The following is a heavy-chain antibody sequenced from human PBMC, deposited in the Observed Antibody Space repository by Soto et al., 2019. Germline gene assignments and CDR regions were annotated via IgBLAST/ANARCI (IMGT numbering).Heavy chain of an antibody. CDR1: GFTFSSYE. J-gene: IGHJ5*02. CDR3: ASLPSVNNWFGEGWFDP. V-gene: IGHV3-48*03. D-gene: IGHD3-10*01. CDR2: ISSSGSTI. Sequence: PGGSLRLSCAASGFTFSSYEMNWVRQAPGKGLEWVSYISSSGSTIYYADSVKGRFTISRDNAKNSLYLQMNSLRAEDTAVYYCASLPSVNNWFGEGWFDPWGQGTLVTVSS.